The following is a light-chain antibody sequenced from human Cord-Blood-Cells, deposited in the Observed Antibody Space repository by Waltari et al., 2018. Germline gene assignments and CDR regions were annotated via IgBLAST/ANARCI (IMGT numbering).Light chain of an antibody. Sequence: QSALTQPASVSGSPGQSITLSCTGTSSDVGSYNLVSWYQQPPGKAPKPMIYEGSKRPSGVSNRFSGSKSGNTASLTISGLQAEDEADYYCCSYAGSSTYVFGTGTKVTVL. V-gene: IGLV2-23*01. CDR2: EGS. CDR3: CSYAGSSTYV. J-gene: IGLJ1*01. CDR1: SSDVGSYNL.